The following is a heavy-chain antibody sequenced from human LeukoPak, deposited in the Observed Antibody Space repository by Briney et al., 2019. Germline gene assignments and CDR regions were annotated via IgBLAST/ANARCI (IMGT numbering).Heavy chain of an antibody. Sequence: SETLSLTCAVFDDTIYTNKWWRWVRPPPGKGLEWIGEVSQTGTTYYDPFLTGRITISVDRSRNQFYLTLRSATAADTGVYYCAGHMAMPGTRGFDDWGQGITVAVSS. J-gene: IGHJ4*02. D-gene: IGHD6-19*01. CDR3: AGHMAMPGTRGFDD. V-gene: IGHV4-4*02. CDR2: VSQTGTT. CDR1: DDTIYTNKW.